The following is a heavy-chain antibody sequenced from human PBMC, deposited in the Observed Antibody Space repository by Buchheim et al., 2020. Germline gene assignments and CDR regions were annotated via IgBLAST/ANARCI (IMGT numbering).Heavy chain of an antibody. D-gene: IGHD3-10*01. V-gene: IGHV3-74*01. J-gene: IGHJ4*02. CDR3: TRDSTSGSYDY. CDR2: INSDGSGT. Sequence: EVQLVESGGGLVQPGGSLSLSCAASGFSFSTSWMHWVRQAPGKGLVWVSRINSDGSGTIYADSVKGRFTISRDNAKNTLFLQMNSLRAEDTAIYYCTRDSTSGSYDYWGQGTL. CDR1: GFSFSTSW.